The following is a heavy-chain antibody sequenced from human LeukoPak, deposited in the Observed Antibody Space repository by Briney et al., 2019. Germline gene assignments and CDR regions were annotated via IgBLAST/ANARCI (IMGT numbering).Heavy chain of an antibody. J-gene: IGHJ4*02. CDR3: ASPGVLGTHYFDY. CDR2: MRYDENNK. D-gene: IGHD1-1*01. Sequence: GALRLSCAASGFTFSSYGMHWVRQAPGKGLECVAFMRYDENNKYYADSVKGRFTISRDNSKNTLYLQMNSLRAEDTAVYYCASPGVLGTHYFDYWGQGTLVTVSS. V-gene: IGHV3-30*02. CDR1: GFTFSSYG.